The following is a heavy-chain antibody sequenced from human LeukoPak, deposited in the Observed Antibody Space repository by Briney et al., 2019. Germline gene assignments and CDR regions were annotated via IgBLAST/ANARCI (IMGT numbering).Heavy chain of an antibody. J-gene: IGHJ4*02. D-gene: IGHD4-17*01. Sequence: GGSLRLSCAASGFTFNNYAMTWARQAPGKGLEWVSLINGGSGSSYYTDSVKGRFTVSRDNSKNTLYLQMNSLRDEDTAVYYCAKGQGYNYGDSIDYWGQGTLVTVSS. CDR1: GFTFNNYA. CDR3: AKGQGYNYGDSIDY. V-gene: IGHV3-23*01. CDR2: INGGSGSS.